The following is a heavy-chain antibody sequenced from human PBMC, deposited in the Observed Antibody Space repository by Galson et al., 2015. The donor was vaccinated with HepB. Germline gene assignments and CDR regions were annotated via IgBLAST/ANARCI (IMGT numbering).Heavy chain of an antibody. CDR3: AKVLVPAARDYYYYMDV. V-gene: IGHV3-30*18. CDR2: TSFDGSEK. J-gene: IGHJ6*03. Sequence: SLRLSCAVSGFTFSSYGMHWVRQAPGKGLEWVALTSFDGSEKYYADSVKGRFTISRDNSKNTLFLQMNSLRAEDTAVYYCAKVLVPAARDYYYYMDVWGRGTTVTVSS. D-gene: IGHD2-2*01. CDR1: GFTFSSYG.